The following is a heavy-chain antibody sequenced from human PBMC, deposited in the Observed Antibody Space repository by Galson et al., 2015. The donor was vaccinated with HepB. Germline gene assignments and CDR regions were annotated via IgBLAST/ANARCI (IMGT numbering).Heavy chain of an antibody. CDR2: ISYDGSNK. CDR1: GFTFSSYG. CDR3: ARDHYYGSGSYSLEVPDYFDY. Sequence: SLRLSCAASGFTFSSYGMHWVRQAPGKGLEWVAVISYDGSNKYYADSVKGRFTISRDNSKNTLYLQMNSLRSEDTAVYYCARDHYYGSGSYSLEVPDYFDYWGQGTLVTVSS. D-gene: IGHD3-10*01. J-gene: IGHJ4*02. V-gene: IGHV3-30*03.